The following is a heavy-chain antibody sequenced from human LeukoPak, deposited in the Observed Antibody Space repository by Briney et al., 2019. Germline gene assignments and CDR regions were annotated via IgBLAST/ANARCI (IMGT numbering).Heavy chain of an antibody. D-gene: IGHD1-26*01. CDR2: ISGSGGST. V-gene: IGHV3-23*01. J-gene: IGHJ4*02. CDR1: GFTFSSYA. Sequence: PGGSLRLSCAASGFTFSSYAMSWVRQAPGKGLEWVSAISGSGGSTYYADSVKGRFTTSRDNSKNSLYLQMNSLRAEDTAVYYCARGPYSGSYRVYWGQGTLVTVSS. CDR3: ARGPYSGSYRVY.